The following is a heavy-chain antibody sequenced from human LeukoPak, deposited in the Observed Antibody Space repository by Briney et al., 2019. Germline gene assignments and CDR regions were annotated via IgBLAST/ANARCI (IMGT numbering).Heavy chain of an antibody. Sequence: GGSLRLSCVASGFIVSSYYMIWVRQAPGKGLEWVSVIYSGGSTYYADSVKGRVAISRDNSKNTVFLQMSSVRAEDTAVYYCARSYSNHLFGMDVWGQGTTVTVTS. CDR2: IYSGGST. CDR1: GFIVSSYY. V-gene: IGHV3-66*01. D-gene: IGHD4-11*01. CDR3: ARSYSNHLFGMDV. J-gene: IGHJ6*02.